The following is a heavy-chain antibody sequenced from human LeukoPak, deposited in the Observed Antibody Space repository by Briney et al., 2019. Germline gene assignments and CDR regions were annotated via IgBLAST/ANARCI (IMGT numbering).Heavy chain of an antibody. V-gene: IGHV3-21*01. CDR1: GFTFSSYS. CDR3: ASSVRAYDSSGYGLFDAFDI. CDR2: ISSSSSYI. J-gene: IGHJ3*02. Sequence: PGGSLRLSCAASGFTFSSYSMNWVRQAPGKGLEWVSSISSSSSYIYYADSVKGRFTISRDNAKNSLYLQMNSLRAEDTAVYYCASSVRAYDSSGYGLFDAFDIWGQGTMVTVSS. D-gene: IGHD3-22*01.